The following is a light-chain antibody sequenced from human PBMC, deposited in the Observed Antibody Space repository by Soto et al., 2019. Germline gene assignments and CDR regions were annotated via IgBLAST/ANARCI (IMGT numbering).Light chain of an antibody. CDR1: QSVSSY. CDR3: QQRASLVT. V-gene: IGKV3-11*01. CDR2: DAS. Sequence: EIALTQSPATLSLSPGERATLSCRASQSVSSYLGWFQEKPGQAPRLLIYDASNRATGIPARFSGSGSETDFTLTISSLEPEDSAVYYCQQRASLVTFGQGTRLEIK. J-gene: IGKJ5*01.